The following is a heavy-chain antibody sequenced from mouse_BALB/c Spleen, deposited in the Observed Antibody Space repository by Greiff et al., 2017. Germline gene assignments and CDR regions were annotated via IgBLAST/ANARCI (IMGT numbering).Heavy chain of an antibody. Sequence: VQLQQSGTVLARPGASVKMSCKASGYTFTSYWMHWVKQRPGQGLEWIGAIYPGNGDTSYNQKFKGKATLTADKSSSTAYMQLSSLTSEDSAVYYCARGDYGYFDYWGQGTTLTVSS. J-gene: IGHJ2*01. CDR1: GYTFTSYW. V-gene: IGHV1-87*01. CDR3: ARGDYGYFDY. D-gene: IGHD1-1*01. CDR2: IYPGNGDT.